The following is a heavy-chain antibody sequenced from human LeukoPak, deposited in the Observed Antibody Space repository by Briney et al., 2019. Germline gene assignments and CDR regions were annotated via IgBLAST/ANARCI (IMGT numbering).Heavy chain of an antibody. V-gene: IGHV1-2*02. CDR2: INPNSGGT. D-gene: IGHD6-6*01. CDR1: GYTFTDYY. Sequence: GASVKVSCKASGYTFTDYYVHWVRQAPGQGLKWMGWINPNSGGTNFAQKFQGRVAMTRDTSISTAYMELGSLRSDDTAVYYCARARWQLVPYFDSWGQGTLVTVSS. CDR3: ARARWQLVPYFDS. J-gene: IGHJ4*02.